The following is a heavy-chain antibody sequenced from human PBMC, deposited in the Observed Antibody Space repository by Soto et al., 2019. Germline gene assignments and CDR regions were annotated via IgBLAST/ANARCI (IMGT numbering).Heavy chain of an antibody. Sequence: QVQLVQSGAEVKKPGASVRVSCKASGYTFTSYYIHWVRQAPGHGPEWMGMISPSSGGTDYAQKFQGRVTMTRDTSTSTVDMELSSLRSEDTAVYYCTRSIITTAGTDAFDLWGQGTLVTVSS. CDR3: TRSIITTAGTDAFDL. CDR2: ISPSSGGT. D-gene: IGHD6-13*01. CDR1: GYTFTSYY. V-gene: IGHV1-46*03. J-gene: IGHJ3*01.